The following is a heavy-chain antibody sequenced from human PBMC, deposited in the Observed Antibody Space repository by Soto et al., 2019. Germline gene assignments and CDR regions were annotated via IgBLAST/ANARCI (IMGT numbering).Heavy chain of an antibody. J-gene: IGHJ6*02. CDR3: ASSTQSTPLLRGGMDV. CDR2: ISFSSSNI. V-gene: IGHV3-21*01. D-gene: IGHD2-15*01. Sequence: EVSLVESGGGLVKPGGSLRLSCAASGFTFSSFSMNWVRQAPGKGLEWVASISFSSSNIYHADSLKGRFTISRDNAQNALYLQMNSLRAEDTAVYYCASSTQSTPLLRGGMDVWGRGTTVIVAS. CDR1: GFTFSSFS.